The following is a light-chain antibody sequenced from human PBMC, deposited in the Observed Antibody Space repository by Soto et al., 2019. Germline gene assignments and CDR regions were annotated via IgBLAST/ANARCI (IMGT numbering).Light chain of an antibody. CDR3: QHYNGYPQT. CDR2: AAS. Sequence: DIQMTQSPSSLSASVGDSVTITCRATEDISTFLAWFQQKPGKPPKSLIYAASRLQSGVPSRFSGSGSETDFTLAISSLQPEDFGTYYCQHYNGYPQTFGQGTRLEIK. V-gene: IGKV1-16*01. CDR1: EDISTF. J-gene: IGKJ5*01.